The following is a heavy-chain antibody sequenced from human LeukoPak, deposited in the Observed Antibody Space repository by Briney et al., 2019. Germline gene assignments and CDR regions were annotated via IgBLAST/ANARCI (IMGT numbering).Heavy chain of an antibody. CDR1: GFTFSSYA. CDR3: ASGLAFDY. Sequence: GGSLRLSCAASGFTFSSYAMHWVRQAPGKGLEYVSAISSNGGSTYYANSVKGRFTISRDNSKNALYLQMGSLRAEDMAMYYCASGLAFDYWGQGTLVTVSS. V-gene: IGHV3-64*01. J-gene: IGHJ4*02. CDR2: ISSNGGST. D-gene: IGHD3/OR15-3a*01.